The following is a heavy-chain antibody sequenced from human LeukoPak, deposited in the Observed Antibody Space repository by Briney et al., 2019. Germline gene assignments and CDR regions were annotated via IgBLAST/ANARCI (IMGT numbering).Heavy chain of an antibody. V-gene: IGHV3-30-3*01. D-gene: IGHD6-19*01. J-gene: IGHJ3*02. CDR1: GFTFDDYA. CDR3: ARDSPYSSGWGAFDI. Sequence: GGSLRLSCAASGFTFDDYAMHWVRQAPGKGLEWVAVISYDGSNKYYADSVKGRFTISRDNSKNTLYLQMNSLRAEDTAVYYCARDSPYSSGWGAFDIWGQGTMVTVSS. CDR2: ISYDGSNK.